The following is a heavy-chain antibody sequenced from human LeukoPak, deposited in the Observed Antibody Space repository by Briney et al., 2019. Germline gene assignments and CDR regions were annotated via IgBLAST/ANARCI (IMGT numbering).Heavy chain of an antibody. Sequence: GGSLRLSCAASGFTFSSYGMHWVRQAPGKGLEWVSAISGSGGSTYYADSVKGRFTISRDNSKNTLYLQMNSLRAEDTAVYYCAKDRLRYYYDSSGSEAFDIWGQGTMVTVSS. CDR1: GFTFSSYG. CDR2: ISGSGGST. D-gene: IGHD3-22*01. V-gene: IGHV3-23*01. CDR3: AKDRLRYYYDSSGSEAFDI. J-gene: IGHJ3*02.